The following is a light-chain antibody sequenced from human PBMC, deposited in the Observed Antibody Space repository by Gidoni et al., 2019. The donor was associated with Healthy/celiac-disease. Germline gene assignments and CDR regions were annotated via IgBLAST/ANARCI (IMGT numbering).Light chain of an antibody. CDR1: QSISSY. Sequence: DIKRTSYPSSLSASVGDRVTITCRASQSISSYLNWYQQKPGKAPKLLIYAASSLQSGVPSRFSGSGSGTDFTLTISSLQPEDFATYYCQQSYSTPSTFXHXTKVEIK. V-gene: IGKV1-39*01. CDR3: QQSYSTPST. J-gene: IGKJ2*01. CDR2: AAS.